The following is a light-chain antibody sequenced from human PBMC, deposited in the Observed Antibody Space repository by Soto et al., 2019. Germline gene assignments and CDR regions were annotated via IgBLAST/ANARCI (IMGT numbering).Light chain of an antibody. V-gene: IGKV1-39*01. CDR3: QQTVKTPHT. J-gene: IGKJ2*01. CDR2: SAS. Sequence: DIQMTQSPTSLSASVGDSVTISCRASQTISSYLNWYQQQPGKAPKLLIYSASNLQTGVPSRFSGSGFGTDYTLTISSLQPADFATYYCQQTVKTPHTFGQGTKVDI. CDR1: QTISSY.